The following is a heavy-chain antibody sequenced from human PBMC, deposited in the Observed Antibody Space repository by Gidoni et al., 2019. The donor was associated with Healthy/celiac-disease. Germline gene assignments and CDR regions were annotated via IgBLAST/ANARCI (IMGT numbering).Heavy chain of an antibody. CDR3: ARHDTSYGDYYYYYGMDV. Sequence: EVQLVQSGAEVKKPGESLRISCKGAGYSFTSYWISWVRQMPGKGLEWMGGIDPSDSYTNYSPSFQGHVTISADQSISTAYLQWSSLKASDTAMYYCARHDTSYGDYYYYYGMDVWGQGTTVTVSS. V-gene: IGHV5-10-1*03. J-gene: IGHJ6*02. CDR2: IDPSDSYT. CDR1: GYSFTSYW. D-gene: IGHD4-17*01.